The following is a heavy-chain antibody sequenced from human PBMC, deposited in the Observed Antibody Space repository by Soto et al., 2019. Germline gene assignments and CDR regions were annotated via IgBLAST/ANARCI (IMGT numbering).Heavy chain of an antibody. CDR3: ARGLDYDILTGPFDY. V-gene: IGHV1-69*13. CDR1: VGTFSSYA. J-gene: IGHJ4*02. Sequence: SGKVSCKASVGTFSSYAISWVRQAPGQGLEWMGGIIPIFGTANYAQKFQGRVTITADESTSTAYMELSSLRSEDTAVYYCARGLDYDILTGPFDYWGQGTLVTVSS. D-gene: IGHD3-9*01. CDR2: IIPIFGTA.